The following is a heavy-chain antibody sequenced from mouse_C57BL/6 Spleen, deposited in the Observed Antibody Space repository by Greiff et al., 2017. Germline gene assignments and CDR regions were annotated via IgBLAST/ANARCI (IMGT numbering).Heavy chain of an antibody. CDR3: ARQGYYGSSLDYFDY. Sequence: EVQGVESGGDLVKPGGSLKLSCAASGFTFSSYGMSWVRQTPDKRLEWVATISSGGSYTYYPDSVKGRFTISRDNAKNTLYLQMSSLKSEDTAMYYCARQGYYGSSLDYFDYWGQGTTLTVSS. CDR1: GFTFSSYG. D-gene: IGHD1-1*01. V-gene: IGHV5-6*01. J-gene: IGHJ2*01. CDR2: ISSGGSYT.